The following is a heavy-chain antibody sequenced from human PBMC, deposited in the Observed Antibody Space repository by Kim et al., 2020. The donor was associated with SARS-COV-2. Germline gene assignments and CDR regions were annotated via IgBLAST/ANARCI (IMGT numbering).Heavy chain of an antibody. J-gene: IGHJ4*02. V-gene: IGHV3-73*01. Sequence: GGSLRLSCAASGFTFSDSTMHWVRQASGKGLEWVGRIRSKANRYATAYAASVKGRFTISREESKNTAYLQMNSLKTEDTALYYCITGLVGQQLGGDWGQGTLVTVSS. CDR3: ITGLVGQQLGGD. CDR1: GFTFSDST. CDR2: IRSKANRYAT. D-gene: IGHD6-13*01.